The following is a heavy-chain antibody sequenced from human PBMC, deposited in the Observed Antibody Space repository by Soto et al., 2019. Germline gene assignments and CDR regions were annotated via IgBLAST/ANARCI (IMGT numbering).Heavy chain of an antibody. CDR2: IYASRAT. CDR1: GGSIGSYY. V-gene: IGHV4-59*01. D-gene: IGHD2-2*01. Sequence: SETLSLTCVVSGGSIGSYYWSWIRQPPGGTLEWLGYIYASRATTYNPSLGGRLTMSVDVPNDEFSMELTSVTAADTAVYFCARSHFFDGTIHHYYFDFWGQGTRVTVSS. CDR3: ARSHFFDGTIHHYYFDF. J-gene: IGHJ4*02.